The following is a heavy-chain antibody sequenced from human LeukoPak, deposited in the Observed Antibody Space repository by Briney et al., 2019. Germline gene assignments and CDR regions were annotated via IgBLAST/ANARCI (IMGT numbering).Heavy chain of an antibody. Sequence: PSENLSLTCAVSGYSISSGYYWCWIRQPPGEGLEWIGSIYHSGSTYYNPSVKSRVTISVDTSKNQFSLKLSSVTAADTAVYYCASNLIMVQDYWGQGTLVTVSS. D-gene: IGHD3-10*01. CDR3: ASNLIMVQDY. J-gene: IGHJ4*02. V-gene: IGHV4-38-2*01. CDR2: IYHSGST. CDR1: GYSISSGYY.